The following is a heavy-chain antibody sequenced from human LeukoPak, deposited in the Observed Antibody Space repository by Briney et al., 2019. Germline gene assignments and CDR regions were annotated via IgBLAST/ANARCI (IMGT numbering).Heavy chain of an antibody. CDR2: IYPGDSDT. J-gene: IGHJ4*02. V-gene: IGHV5-51*01. Sequence: GESLKISCKGSGYNFTIYWIGWVRQMPGKGLEWMGIIYPGDSDTRYSPSFQGQVTISADKSINTAYLQWSSLKASDSAMYYCARRNPYSYGFAYWGQGTLVTVSS. D-gene: IGHD5-18*01. CDR3: ARRNPYSYGFAY. CDR1: GYNFTIYW.